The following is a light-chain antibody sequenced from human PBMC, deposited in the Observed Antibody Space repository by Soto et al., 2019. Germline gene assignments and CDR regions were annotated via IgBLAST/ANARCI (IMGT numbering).Light chain of an antibody. Sequence: DIVMTQSPLSLPVTPGEPASISCKSSQSLLQSNGYNYLDWYLQKPGQSPQLLIYFGSYRASGVPDRFSGSGSGTDFTLKISRVEAEDVGVYYCMQALQTPLTFGGGTKVDIK. J-gene: IGKJ4*01. CDR1: QSLLQSNGYNY. CDR3: MQALQTPLT. V-gene: IGKV2-28*01. CDR2: FGS.